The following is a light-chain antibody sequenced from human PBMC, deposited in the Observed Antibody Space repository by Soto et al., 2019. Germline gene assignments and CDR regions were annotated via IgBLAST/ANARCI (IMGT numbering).Light chain of an antibody. CDR1: QSVASN. Sequence: ETVMTQSPATLSVSPGERGTLSCWASQSVASNLAWYQQKPGQRPRLLIYDASTRATGIPARFGGSGSGTEFTLTISSLQSEDFAVYYCQHYNNWPIAFGQGTSLEI. CDR2: DAS. J-gene: IGKJ5*01. CDR3: QHYNNWPIA. V-gene: IGKV3-15*01.